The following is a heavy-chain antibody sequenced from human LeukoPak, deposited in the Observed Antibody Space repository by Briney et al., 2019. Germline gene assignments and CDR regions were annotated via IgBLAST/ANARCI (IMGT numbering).Heavy chain of an antibody. CDR3: ARGGNYYDSSPPTQYDY. CDR2: IWYDGSNK. CDR1: GFTFSSYV. Sequence: GRSLRLSCAASGFTFSSYVMHWVRQAPGKGLEWVAVIWYDGSNKYYADSVKGRFTISRDNSKNTLYLQMNSLRAEDTAVYYCARGGNYYDSSPPTQYDYWGQGTLVTVPS. J-gene: IGHJ4*02. D-gene: IGHD3-22*01. V-gene: IGHV3-33*01.